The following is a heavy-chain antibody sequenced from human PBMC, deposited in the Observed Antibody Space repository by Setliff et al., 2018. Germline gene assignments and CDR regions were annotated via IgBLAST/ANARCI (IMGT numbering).Heavy chain of an antibody. D-gene: IGHD2-2*01. Sequence: ASVKVSCKTSGYTFNHYVISWVRQAPGQGLEWMGWISSYTGNTYYAQKFQGRITLTTDRSTTTAYMELRSLESDDTAVYYCSRLVRYCTRTTCQRASGGEFWGQGTLVTVSS. J-gene: IGHJ4*02. CDR2: ISSYTGNT. V-gene: IGHV1-18*04. CDR1: GYTFNHYV. CDR3: SRLVRYCTRTTCQRASGGEF.